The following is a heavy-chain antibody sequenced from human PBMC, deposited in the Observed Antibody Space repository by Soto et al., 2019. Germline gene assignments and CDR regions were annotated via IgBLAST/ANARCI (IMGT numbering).Heavy chain of an antibody. Sequence: SETLSLTCSVLGGSISSSSYFWGWIRQPPGKGLEWIGYIYYSGSTYYNPSLKSRVTMSVDTSKNQFSLDLSSVAAVDTAVYYCAKIGGTTRGPWFAPWGRGTLVTVSS. D-gene: IGHD1-7*01. CDR2: IYYSGST. CDR3: AKIGGTTRGPWFAP. CDR1: GGSISSSSYF. V-gene: IGHV4-39*07. J-gene: IGHJ5*02.